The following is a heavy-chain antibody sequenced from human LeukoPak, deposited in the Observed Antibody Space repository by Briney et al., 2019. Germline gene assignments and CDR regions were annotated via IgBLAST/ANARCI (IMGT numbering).Heavy chain of an antibody. V-gene: IGHV1-69*04. CDR1: GGTFSSYA. Sequence: SVKVSCKASGGTFSSYAISWVRQAPGQGLEWMGRIIPILGIANYAQKFQGRVTITADKSTSTAYMELSGLRSEDTAVYYCARGALAPKAYDSSGWYAFDIWGQGTMVTVSS. CDR3: ARGALAPKAYDSSGWYAFDI. CDR2: IIPILGIA. D-gene: IGHD3-22*01. J-gene: IGHJ3*02.